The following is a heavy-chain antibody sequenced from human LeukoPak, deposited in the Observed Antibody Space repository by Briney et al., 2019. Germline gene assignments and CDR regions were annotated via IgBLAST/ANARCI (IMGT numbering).Heavy chain of an antibody. CDR3: ARNAAVFEGGFDP. CDR1: GYPISGSNW. J-gene: IGHJ5*02. Sequence: SDTLSLTCAVSGYPISGSNWWGWIRQPPGKGLEWIGYIYYSGRVYYNPSFRCSVATAVDTSKHQCSMKLSSVTPVDTAVYYCARNAAVFEGGFDPWGQGTLVTVSS. CDR2: IYYSGRV. D-gene: IGHD1-14*01. V-gene: IGHV4-28*05.